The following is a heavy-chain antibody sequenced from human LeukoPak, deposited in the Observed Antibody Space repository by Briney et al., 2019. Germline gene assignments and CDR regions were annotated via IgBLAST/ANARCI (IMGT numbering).Heavy chain of an antibody. J-gene: IGHJ3*02. Sequence: GGSLRLSCAASGFTFSSYGMHWVRQPPGKGLEWVAVISYDGSNTYYADSVKGRFSISRDNSKNTLYLQMNSLRAEDKAVDFCTRGGEMATIMCSFDIWGQGTMVTVSS. CDR2: ISYDGSNT. D-gene: IGHD5-24*01. CDR1: GFTFSSYG. V-gene: IGHV3-30*03. CDR3: TRGGEMATIMCSFDI.